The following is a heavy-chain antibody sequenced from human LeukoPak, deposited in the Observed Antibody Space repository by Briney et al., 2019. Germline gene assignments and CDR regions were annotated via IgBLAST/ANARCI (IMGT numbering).Heavy chain of an antibody. J-gene: IGHJ4*02. V-gene: IGHV3-49*04. CDR2: IRSKAYGGTT. Sequence: PGGSLRLSCTASGFTFGDYAMSWVRQAPGKGLEWVGFIRSKAYGGTTEYAASVKGRFTISRDDSKSIAYLQMNSLKTEDTAVYYCTRARCGGSCYDFDYWGQGTPVTVSS. CDR3: TRARCGGSCYDFDY. D-gene: IGHD2-15*01. CDR1: GFTFGDYA.